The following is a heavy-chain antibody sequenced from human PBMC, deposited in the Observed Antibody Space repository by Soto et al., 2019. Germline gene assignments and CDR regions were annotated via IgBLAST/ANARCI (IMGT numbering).Heavy chain of an antibody. D-gene: IGHD3-10*01. V-gene: IGHV1-58*02. J-gene: IGHJ3*02. CDR1: GFTFTSSA. Sequence: SVKVSCKASGFTFTSSAMQWVRQARGQRLEWIGWIVVGSGNTNYAQKFQERVTITRDMSTSTAYMELSSLRSEDTAVYYCATLLEEVKDAQDAFDIWGQGTMVTVSS. CDR2: IVVGSGNT. CDR3: ATLLEEVKDAQDAFDI.